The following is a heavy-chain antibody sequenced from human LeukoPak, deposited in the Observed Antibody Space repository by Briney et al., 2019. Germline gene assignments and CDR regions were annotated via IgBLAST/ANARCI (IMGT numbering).Heavy chain of an antibody. CDR2: ISYDGSYK. V-gene: IGHV3-30*18. J-gene: IGHJ4*02. CDR1: GFTFSTYG. CDR3: AKKVPGLYYFDF. Sequence: PGRSLRLSCVVSGFTFSTYGMHWVRQAPGKGLEWVSDISYDGSYKHYADSVKGRFTISRDNSKNTLYLQMNSLRAEDTAVYYCAKKVPGLYYFDFWGQGTLVTVSS. D-gene: IGHD1-1*01.